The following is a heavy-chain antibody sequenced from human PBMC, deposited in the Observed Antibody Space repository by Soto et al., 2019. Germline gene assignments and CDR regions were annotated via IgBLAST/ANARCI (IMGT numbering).Heavy chain of an antibody. CDR2: VSYDGGTK. V-gene: IGHV3-30*04. CDR1: GFTFSSFA. CDR3: ARPRHGFDL. D-gene: IGHD1-1*01. J-gene: IGHJ4*02. Sequence: GGSLRLSCAASGFTFSSFAMHWVRQAPGKGLEWVAIVSYDGGTKYYADSVKGRFTISRDNAKNTLYLQMNSLRAEDTAIYYCARPRHGFDLWGQGALVTVSS.